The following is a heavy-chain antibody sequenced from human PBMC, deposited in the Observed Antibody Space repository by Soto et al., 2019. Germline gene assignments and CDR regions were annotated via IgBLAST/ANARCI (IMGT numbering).Heavy chain of an antibody. V-gene: IGHV1-46*03. CDR1: GYTLSNYY. CDR2: IKTSDGST. CDR3: ARASVSGRRFDY. Sequence: ASVKVSCKASGYTLSNYYMHWVRQAPGQGLEWMGIIKTSDGSTTYAQRFQGRVTMTRDTSTSTVYMELSSLTSEDTAIYYCARASVSGRRFDYWGEGTLVTSPQ. J-gene: IGHJ4*02. D-gene: IGHD6-19*01.